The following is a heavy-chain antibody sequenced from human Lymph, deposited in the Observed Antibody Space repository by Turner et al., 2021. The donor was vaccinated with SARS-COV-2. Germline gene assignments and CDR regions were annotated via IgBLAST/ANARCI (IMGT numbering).Heavy chain of an antibody. V-gene: IGHV1-24*01. CDR2: FDPEDGET. CDR3: ATGPYDFWSGPSPGYYGMDV. D-gene: IGHD3-3*01. J-gene: IGHJ6*02. Sequence: QVQLVQSGAEVKKPGASVKVSCKVSGYTLTEVSMHWVRQAPGKGLEWMGGFDPEDGETIYALKFQGRVTMTEDTSTDTAYMELSSLRSEDTAVYYCATGPYDFWSGPSPGYYGMDVWGQGTTVTVSS. CDR1: GYTLTEVS.